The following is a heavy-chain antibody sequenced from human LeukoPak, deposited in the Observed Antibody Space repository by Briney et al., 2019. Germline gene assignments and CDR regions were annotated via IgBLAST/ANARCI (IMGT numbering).Heavy chain of an antibody. D-gene: IGHD3-22*01. CDR1: GFTFSSYA. CDR2: ISGSGGST. J-gene: IGHJ4*02. V-gene: IGHV3-23*01. Sequence: PGGSLRLSCAASGFTFSSYATSWVRQAPGKGLEWVSAISGSGGSTYYADSVKGRFTISRDNSKNTLYLQMNSLRAEDTAVYYCAKSRGAYYYDSSGYYPHWGQGTLVTVSS. CDR3: AKSRGAYYYDSSGYYPH.